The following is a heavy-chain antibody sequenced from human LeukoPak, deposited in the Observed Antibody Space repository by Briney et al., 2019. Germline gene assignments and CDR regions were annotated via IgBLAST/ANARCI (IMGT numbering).Heavy chain of an antibody. CDR1: GFTFDDYA. CDR3: AKAGCSSTTCYVNS. V-gene: IGHV3-9*01. Sequence: PGGSLTLSCAASGFTFDDYAMHWVRQAPGKGLEWVSVINWNSGTIIYADSVRGRFTISRDNAKNSLYLQMNSLRPDDTAFYYCAKAGCSSTTCYVNSWGQGALVTVSS. J-gene: IGHJ4*02. CDR2: INWNSGTI. D-gene: IGHD2-2*01.